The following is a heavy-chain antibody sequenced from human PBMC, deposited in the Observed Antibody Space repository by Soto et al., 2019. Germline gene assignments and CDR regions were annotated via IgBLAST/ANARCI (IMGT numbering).Heavy chain of an antibody. Sequence: GGSLRLSCAASGFTFSDYYMSWIRQAPGKGLEWVSYITSSGSTIYYADSVKGRFTISRDNAKNSLYLQMNSLRAEDTAVYYWARENEQWVAAYNWGKGTLVTVSS. CDR3: ARENEQWVAAYN. D-gene: IGHD6-19*01. CDR1: GFTFSDYY. V-gene: IGHV3-11*01. J-gene: IGHJ4*02. CDR2: ITSSGSTI.